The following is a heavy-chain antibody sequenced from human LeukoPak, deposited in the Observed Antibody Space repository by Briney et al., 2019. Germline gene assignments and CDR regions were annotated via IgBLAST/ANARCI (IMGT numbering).Heavy chain of an antibody. CDR2: INPNSGGT. V-gene: IGHV1-2*02. J-gene: IGHJ5*02. Sequence: GASVKVSCKASGYTFTGYYMHWVRQAPGQGLEWMGWINPNSGGTNYAQKFQGRVTMTRDTSICTACMELSRLRSDDTAVYYCARGSCSGGSCYSVWFDPWGQGTLVTVSS. CDR3: ARGSCSGGSCYSVWFDP. D-gene: IGHD2-15*01. CDR1: GYTFTGYY.